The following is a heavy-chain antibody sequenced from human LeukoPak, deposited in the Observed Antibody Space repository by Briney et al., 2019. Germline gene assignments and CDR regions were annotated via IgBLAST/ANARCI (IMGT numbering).Heavy chain of an antibody. Sequence: PGESLKISCKGSGYSFTTYWIGWVRQMPGKGLEWMGIIYPGDSDTTYSPSFQGQVTISADKSISTAYLQWSSLKASDSAMYYCGRIPAAGSLKGSFDIWGQGTMVIVSS. D-gene: IGHD6-13*01. J-gene: IGHJ3*02. CDR3: GRIPAAGSLKGSFDI. CDR2: IYPGDSDT. V-gene: IGHV5-51*01. CDR1: GYSFTTYW.